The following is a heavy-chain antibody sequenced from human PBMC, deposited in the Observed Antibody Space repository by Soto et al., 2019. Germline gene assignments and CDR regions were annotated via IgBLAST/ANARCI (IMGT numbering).Heavy chain of an antibody. CDR3: ARGKIAAAGTGGLNWFDP. CDR1: GYTFTGYY. V-gene: IGHV1-2*04. Sequence: ASVKVSCKASGYTFTGYYMHWVRQAPGQGLEWMGWINPNSGGTNYAQKFQGWVTMTRDTSISTAYMELSRLRSDDTAVYYCARGKIAAAGTGGLNWFDPWGQGTLVTVSS. D-gene: IGHD6-13*01. CDR2: INPNSGGT. J-gene: IGHJ5*02.